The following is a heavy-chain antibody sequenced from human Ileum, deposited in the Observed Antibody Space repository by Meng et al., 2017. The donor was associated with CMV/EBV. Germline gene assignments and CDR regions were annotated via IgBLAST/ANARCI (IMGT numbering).Heavy chain of an antibody. Sequence: GGSLRLSCASSGLSFTNAWMSWVRQAPGKGLEWIGRIKPNTAGGTADYVAPVKGRFTISRDDSKNTLYLQMNSLKSEDTAVYYCTANYFDYWGQGTRVTGYS. J-gene: IGHJ4*02. V-gene: IGHV3-15*01. CDR3: TANYFDY. CDR1: GLSFTNAW. CDR2: IKPNTAGGTA.